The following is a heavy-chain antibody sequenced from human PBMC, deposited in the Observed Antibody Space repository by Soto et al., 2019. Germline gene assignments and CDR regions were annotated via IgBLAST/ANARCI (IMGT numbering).Heavy chain of an antibody. CDR2: IFYDGFNE. D-gene: IGHD3-16*01. J-gene: IGHJ3*01. Sequence: QVQLVESGGGVVQPGTSLRLSCAASGFTFRQYGMHWVRQAPGKGLDWVAVIFYDGFNEYYADSVRGRFTISRENSGNMVYLQMNSLRAADTAVYYCVRGWGSAVHLSCVDLWGQGTGVVVSS. CDR3: VRGWGSAVHLSCVDL. V-gene: IGHV3-33*01. CDR1: GFTFRQYG.